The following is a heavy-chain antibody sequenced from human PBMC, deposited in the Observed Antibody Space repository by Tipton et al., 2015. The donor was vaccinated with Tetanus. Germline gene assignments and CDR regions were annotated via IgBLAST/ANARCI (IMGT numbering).Heavy chain of an antibody. CDR3: ARANYDFPKKGPFDS. J-gene: IGHJ4*02. D-gene: IGHD3-3*01. CDR1: GGSVRSGSYY. CDR2: ISYSGST. Sequence: LRLSCTVSGGSVRSGSYYWNWIRQPPGKGLEWIGYISYSGSTNSNYSLKSRITISQDTSKNQFSLKLTSVTAADTAVYYCARANYDFPKKGPFDSWGQGTLVAVSP. V-gene: IGHV4-61*01.